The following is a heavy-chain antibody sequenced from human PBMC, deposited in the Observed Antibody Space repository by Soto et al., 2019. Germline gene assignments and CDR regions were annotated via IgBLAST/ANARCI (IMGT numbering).Heavy chain of an antibody. Sequence: QVQLVQSGAEVKKPGASVKVSCKASGYTFTSYDINWVRQATGQGLEWMGWMNPNSGNTGYAQEFQGRVTMTRNTAISTADREQGIRGAEDTAGYYGAGGDHWGQGTLVTVAS. CDR2: MNPNSGNT. D-gene: IGHD3-10*01. V-gene: IGHV1-8*01. CDR1: GYTFTSYD. J-gene: IGHJ4*02. CDR3: AGGDH.